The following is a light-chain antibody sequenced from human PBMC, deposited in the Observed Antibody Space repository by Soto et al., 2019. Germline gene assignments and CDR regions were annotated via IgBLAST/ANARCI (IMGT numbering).Light chain of an antibody. V-gene: IGLV1-40*01. Sequence: QSVLTQPPSVSGAPGQRVTISCTGSSSNIGAGYDVHWYQQLPGTAPKLLIYGNSHRPSGVPDRFSGSKSGPSASLAITGLQAEDAADYYCQSYDSSLSGYVFGTGTKLTVL. CDR3: QSYDSSLSGYV. J-gene: IGLJ1*01. CDR1: SSNIGAGYD. CDR2: GNS.